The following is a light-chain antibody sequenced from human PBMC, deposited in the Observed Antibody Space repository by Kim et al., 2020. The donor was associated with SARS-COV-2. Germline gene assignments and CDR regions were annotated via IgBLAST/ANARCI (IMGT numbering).Light chain of an antibody. CDR3: QAWDTTTVT. V-gene: IGLV3-1*01. CDR1: KLWDKQ. Sequence: VSQGQTASIPGSGDKLWDKQVSWDQKKPGQSPMVVIYQYNKRPSGIPERFSGSNSGNTATMTISGTQTLDEADYYGQAWDTTTVTFGGGTQLTVL. J-gene: IGLJ2*01. CDR2: QYN.